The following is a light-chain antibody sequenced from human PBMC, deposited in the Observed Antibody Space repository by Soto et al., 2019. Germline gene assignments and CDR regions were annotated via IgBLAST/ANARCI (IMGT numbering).Light chain of an antibody. Sequence: DIQMTQSPASVSASVGDRVTISCRASQDISSWLGWYQQKPGKAPKLLIYTASTLQSGVPSRFSGSGSGADFTLTIRSLQPEDSATYYCLHDYSYPRTFGQGTKVDIK. CDR2: TAS. J-gene: IGKJ1*01. CDR3: LHDYSYPRT. V-gene: IGKV1-12*01. CDR1: QDISSW.